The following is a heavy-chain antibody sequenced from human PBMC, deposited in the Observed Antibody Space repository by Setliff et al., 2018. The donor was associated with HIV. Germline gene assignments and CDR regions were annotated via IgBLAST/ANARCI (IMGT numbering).Heavy chain of an antibody. CDR1: GGSISSSNW. CDR2: IYHGGST. J-gene: IGHJ4*02. D-gene: IGHD2-15*01. CDR3: ARGGGVAVTTTGGTASFDY. Sequence: PSETLSLTCAVSGGSISSSNWWSWVRQPPGKGLEWIGEIYHGGSTNYNPSLKSRVTISVDKSKNQFSLKLSSVTAADTAVYYCARGGGVAVTTTGGTASFDYWGQGTLVTVSS. V-gene: IGHV4-4*02.